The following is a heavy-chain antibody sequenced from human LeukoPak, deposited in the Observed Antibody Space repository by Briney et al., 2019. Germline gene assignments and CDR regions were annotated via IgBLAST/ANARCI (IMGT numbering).Heavy chain of an antibody. V-gene: IGHV4-59*08. D-gene: IGHD3-22*01. Sequence: SETLSLTCTVSGGSISSYYWSWIRQPPGKGLEWIGYIYYSGSTNYNPSLKSRVTISVDTSKNQFSLKLNSVTAADTAVYYCARHSPRDYYDSSGYFSNWGQGTLVTVSS. CDR2: IYYSGST. CDR1: GGSISSYY. CDR3: ARHSPRDYYDSSGYFSN. J-gene: IGHJ4*02.